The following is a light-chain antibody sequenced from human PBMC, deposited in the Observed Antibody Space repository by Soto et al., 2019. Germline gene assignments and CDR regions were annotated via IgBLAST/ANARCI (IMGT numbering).Light chain of an antibody. CDR3: SSYTSSSTNVV. J-gene: IGLJ2*01. Sequence: QSVLTQPASVSGSPGQSITISCTGTSSDVGAYNYVSWYQQHPGKAPKLMIYDVSNRPSGVSNRFSGSKSGNTASLTISGLQAEDEADYYCSSYTSSSTNVVFGGGTKLTVL. CDR2: DVS. CDR1: SSDVGAYNY. V-gene: IGLV2-14*01.